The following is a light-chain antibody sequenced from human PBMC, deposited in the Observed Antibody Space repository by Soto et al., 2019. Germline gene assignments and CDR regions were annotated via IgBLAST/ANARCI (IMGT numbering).Light chain of an antibody. CDR2: DDN. Sequence: SYELTQPPSVSGAPGQSARITCGGNNIGSQSVHWYQQKPGQAPVLVVYDDNDRPSGIPERFSGSKSGNTATLSITRVGAGDEADYYCQVWDSGTDHAVFGGGTQLTVL. CDR1: NIGSQS. J-gene: IGLJ2*01. V-gene: IGLV3-21*02. CDR3: QVWDSGTDHAV.